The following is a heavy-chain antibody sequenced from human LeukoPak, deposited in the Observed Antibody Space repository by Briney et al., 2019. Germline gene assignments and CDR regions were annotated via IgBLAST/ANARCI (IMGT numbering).Heavy chain of an antibody. Sequence: WASVKVSCKASGYTFTSYGISWVRQAPGQGLEWMGWISAYNGNTNYAQKLQGRVTMTTDTSTSTAYMELRSLRSDDTAVYYCARRVGAYSYGYYYYYMDVWGKGTTVTVSS. CDR3: ARRVGAYSYGYYYYYMDV. CDR1: GYTFTSYG. CDR2: ISAYNGNT. D-gene: IGHD5-18*01. J-gene: IGHJ6*03. V-gene: IGHV1-18*01.